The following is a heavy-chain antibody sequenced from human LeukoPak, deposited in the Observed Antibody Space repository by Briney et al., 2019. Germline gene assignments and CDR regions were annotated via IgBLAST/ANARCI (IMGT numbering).Heavy chain of an antibody. CDR1: GYTFTSYD. Sequence: ASVKVSCKASGYTFTSYDINWVRQATGQGLEWMGWMNPNSGNTGYAQKFQGRVTMTRNTSISTAYMELSSLRSEDTAVYYCARVPSNCGGDCYTDYWGRGTLVTVSS. CDR2: MNPNSGNT. J-gene: IGHJ4*02. CDR3: ARVPSNCGGDCYTDY. D-gene: IGHD2-21*02. V-gene: IGHV1-8*01.